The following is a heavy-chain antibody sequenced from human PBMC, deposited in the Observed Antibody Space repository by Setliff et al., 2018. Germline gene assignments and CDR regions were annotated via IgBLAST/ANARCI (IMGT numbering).Heavy chain of an antibody. CDR3: ARAPRYFDPTGSYFDF. CDR2: TYYSGNT. J-gene: IGHJ4*02. D-gene: IGHD3-22*01. Sequence: PSETLSLTCTVSGASVSGNSYYWGWIRQPPGKGLEWIASTYYSGNTYYNPYLKSRVTISVDTSKNQFSLKLTSVTAADTAVYYCARAPRYFDPTGSYFDFWGQGTLVTVSS. V-gene: IGHV4-39*07. CDR1: GASVSGNSYY.